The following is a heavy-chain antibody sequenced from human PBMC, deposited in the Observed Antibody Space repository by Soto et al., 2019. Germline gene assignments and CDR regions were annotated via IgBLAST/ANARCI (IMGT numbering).Heavy chain of an antibody. CDR3: ARLGSNYDFWSGYYGMDV. Sequence: SETLSLTCAVYGGSFSGYYWNWIRQPPGKGLEWIGEINHSGSTNYNPSLKSRVTISVDTSKNQFSLKLSSVTAADTALYYCARLGSNYDFWSGYYGMDVWGQGTTVTVSS. D-gene: IGHD3-3*01. CDR2: INHSGST. V-gene: IGHV4-34*01. J-gene: IGHJ6*02. CDR1: GGSFSGYY.